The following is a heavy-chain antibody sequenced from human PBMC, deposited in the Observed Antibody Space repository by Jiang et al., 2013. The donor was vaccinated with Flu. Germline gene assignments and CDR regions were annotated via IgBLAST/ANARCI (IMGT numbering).Heavy chain of an antibody. J-gene: IGHJ2*01. CDR3: ARIDRITIDWYFDL. V-gene: IGHV4-30-4*01. CDR2: IYYSGRH. CDR1: SSGDYY. D-gene: IGHD3-9*01. Sequence: SSGDYYWSWIRQPPGKGLEWIGYIYYSGRHLLQPVPQESSYHISRHVQNQFSLKLSSVTAADTAVYYCARIDRITIDWYFDLWGRGTLVTVSS.